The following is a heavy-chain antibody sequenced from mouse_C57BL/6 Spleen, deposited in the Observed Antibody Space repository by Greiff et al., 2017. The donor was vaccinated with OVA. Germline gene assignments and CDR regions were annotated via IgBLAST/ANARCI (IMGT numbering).Heavy chain of an antibody. CDR3: ARSGDSWYFDV. V-gene: IGHV1-69*01. D-gene: IGHD3-1*01. CDR1: GYTFTSYW. J-gene: IGHJ1*03. Sequence: QVQLQQPGAELVMPGASVKLSCKASGYTFTSYWMHWVKQRPGQGLEWIGEIDPSDSYTNYNQKFKGKSTLTVDKSSSTAYMQLSSLTSEDSAVYYCARSGDSWYFDVWGTGTTVTVSS. CDR2: IDPSDSYT.